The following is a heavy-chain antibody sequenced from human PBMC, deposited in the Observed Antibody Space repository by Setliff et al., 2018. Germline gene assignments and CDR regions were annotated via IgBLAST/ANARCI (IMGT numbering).Heavy chain of an antibody. D-gene: IGHD1-1*01. CDR2: IDWDDDK. J-gene: IGHJ5*02. CDR1: GDSIYNHF. Sequence: PSETLSLTCTVSGDSIYNHFWSWIRQSPGKALEWLARIDWDDDKYYSTSLKTRLTISKDTSKNQVVLTMTNMDSVDTATYYCAHTGIQPKPNNWFDPWGQGTLVTVS. CDR3: AHTGIQPKPNNWFDP. V-gene: IGHV2-70*12.